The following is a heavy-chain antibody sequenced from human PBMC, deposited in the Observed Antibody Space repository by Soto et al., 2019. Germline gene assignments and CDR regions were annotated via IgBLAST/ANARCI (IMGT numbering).Heavy chain of an antibody. J-gene: IGHJ6*02. CDR1: GFTFSNYW. V-gene: IGHV3-7*03. CDR3: TRGIRGSSGWSYYYGMDV. D-gene: IGHD6-19*01. Sequence: EVQLVESGGGLVQPGGSLRLSCAASGFTFSNYWMSWVRQAPGKGLEWVANIKQDGSEEYYVDSVKGRFTISRDNAKNSLYLKMSSMRADDTAVYYCTRGIRGSSGWSYYYGMDVWGQGTTVTVSS. CDR2: IKQDGSEE.